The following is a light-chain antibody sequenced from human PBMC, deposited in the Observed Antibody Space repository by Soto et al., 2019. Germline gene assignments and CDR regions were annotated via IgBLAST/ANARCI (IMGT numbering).Light chain of an antibody. CDR3: QSYDRSLSGSGV. Sequence: QAVVTQPPSVSGAPGQRVTISCIGSSSNIGAGYDVHWYQQFPGTAPKLLIYGNTNRPSGVPDRFSGSNSGTSATLAITGLQAEDEADYYCQSYDRSLSGSGVFGGGTKVTVL. CDR1: SSNIGAGYD. J-gene: IGLJ3*02. CDR2: GNT. V-gene: IGLV1-40*01.